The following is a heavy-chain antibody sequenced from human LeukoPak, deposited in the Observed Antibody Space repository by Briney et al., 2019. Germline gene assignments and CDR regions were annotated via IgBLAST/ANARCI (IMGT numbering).Heavy chain of an antibody. Sequence: PPETLSLTCIVSGASIGSYNSYWGWIRQPPGKGLEWIGSIYHSGSTYYNPSLKSRVTISADFSKNQFSLKLSSVTVAETAVYFCAGDQFSSNWYKDWGPGTLVTVSS. V-gene: IGHV4-39*07. CDR2: IYHSGST. CDR1: GASIGSYNSY. CDR3: AGDQFSSNWYKD. D-gene: IGHD6-13*01. J-gene: IGHJ4*02.